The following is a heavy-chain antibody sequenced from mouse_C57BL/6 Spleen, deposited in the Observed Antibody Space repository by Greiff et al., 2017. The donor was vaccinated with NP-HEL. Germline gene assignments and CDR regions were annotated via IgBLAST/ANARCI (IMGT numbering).Heavy chain of an antibody. D-gene: IGHD2-3*01. CDR3: ARARDGYFHFDY. CDR2: ISYDGSN. CDR1: GYSITSGYY. J-gene: IGHJ2*01. V-gene: IGHV3-6*01. Sequence: EVKLVESGPGLVKPSQSLSLTCSVTGYSITSGYYWNWIRQFPGNKLEWMGYISYDGSNNYNPSLKNRISITRDTSKNQFFLKLNSVTTEDTATYYCARARDGYFHFDYWGQGTTLTVSS.